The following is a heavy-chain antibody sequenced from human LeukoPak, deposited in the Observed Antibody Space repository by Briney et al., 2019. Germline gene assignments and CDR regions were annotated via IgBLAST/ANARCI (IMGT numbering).Heavy chain of an antibody. CDR3: ARTPDTGFDSSGWHFEEYAFDI. D-gene: IGHD6-19*01. CDR1: GYTFTSYG. Sequence: ASVKVSCKASGYTFTSYGISWVRQAPGQGLEWMGWISAYNGNTNYAQKLQGRVTMTTDTSTSTAYMELRGLRSDDTAVYYCARTPDTGFDSSGWHFEEYAFDIWGQGTMVTVSS. J-gene: IGHJ3*02. CDR2: ISAYNGNT. V-gene: IGHV1-18*04.